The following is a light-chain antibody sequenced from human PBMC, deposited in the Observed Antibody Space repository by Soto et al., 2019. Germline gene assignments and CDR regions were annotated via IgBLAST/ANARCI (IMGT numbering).Light chain of an antibody. CDR2: EVT. CDR3: WSYAGSNTYV. V-gene: IGLV2-23*02. CDR1: SSDVGNYNL. J-gene: IGLJ6*01. Sequence: QSVLTQPASVSGSPGQSITISCTGTSSDVGNYNLVSWYQQHPGKAPKAMIYEVTKRPSGVSDRFSGFKSGNTASLTISGLQAEDEADYYCWSYAGSNTYVFGSGTKVTVL.